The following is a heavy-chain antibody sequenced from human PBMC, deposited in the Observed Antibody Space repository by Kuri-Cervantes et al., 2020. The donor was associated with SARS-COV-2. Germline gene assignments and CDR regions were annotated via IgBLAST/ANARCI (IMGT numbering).Heavy chain of an antibody. D-gene: IGHD6-13*01. Sequence: ASVKVSCKASGYTFTSYGIGWVRQAPGQGPEWMGWISTYYGDTDYAQSFQDRVTMTTDTPTSTAYMELKSLRSDDTAVYYCARGYGSRSSFDYWGQGTLVTVSS. J-gene: IGHJ4*02. CDR3: ARGYGSRSSFDY. CDR2: ISTYYGDT. V-gene: IGHV1-18*01. CDR1: GYTFTSYG.